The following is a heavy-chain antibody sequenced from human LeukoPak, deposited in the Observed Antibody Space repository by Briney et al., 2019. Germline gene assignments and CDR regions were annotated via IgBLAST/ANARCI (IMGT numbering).Heavy chain of an antibody. D-gene: IGHD3-10*01. J-gene: IGHJ4*02. Sequence: GGSLRLSCAASGFTFSSYSMNWVRQAPGKGLEWVSYISSGSDTIYYADSVKGRFTISRDNARNSLYLQMNSLRAEDTAVYYCARGPYMVRGVNPDYFDYWGQGTLVTVSS. CDR1: GFTFSSYS. V-gene: IGHV3-48*01. CDR3: ARGPYMVRGVNPDYFDY. CDR2: ISSGSDTI.